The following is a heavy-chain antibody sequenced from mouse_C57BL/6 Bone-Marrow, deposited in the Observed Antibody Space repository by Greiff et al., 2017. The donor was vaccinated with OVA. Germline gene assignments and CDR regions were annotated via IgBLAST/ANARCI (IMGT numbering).Heavy chain of an antibody. D-gene: IGHD2-12*01. J-gene: IGHJ3*01. V-gene: IGHV1-15*01. CDR3: TRWRNSYSPFAY. CDR1: GYTFTDYE. Sequence: QVQLKESGAELVRPGASVTLSCKASGYTFTDYEMHWVKQTPVHGLEWIGAIDPETGGTAYNQKFKGKAILTADKSSSTAYMELRSLTSEDSAVYYCTRWRNSYSPFAYWGQGTLVTVSA. CDR2: IDPETGGT.